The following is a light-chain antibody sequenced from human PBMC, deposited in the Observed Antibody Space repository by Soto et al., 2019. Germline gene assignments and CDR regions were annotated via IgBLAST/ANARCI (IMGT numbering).Light chain of an antibody. J-gene: IGKJ1*01. CDR3: QQYGDSPWT. CDR2: AAS. CDR1: QSVAGSY. Sequence: EIVLTQSPGTLSLSPGERATLSCRASQSVAGSYLAWYQQKLGQAPRLLIYAASSWATGIPDRFSGSGSGTDFTLTISRLEPEDFAVYYCQQYGDSPWTFGQGTKVEIK. V-gene: IGKV3-20*01.